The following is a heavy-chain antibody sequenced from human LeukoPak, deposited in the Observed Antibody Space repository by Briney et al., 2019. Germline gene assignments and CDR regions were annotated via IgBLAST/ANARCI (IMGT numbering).Heavy chain of an antibody. V-gene: IGHV4-39*07. CDR3: ARDVGATPGYFDY. J-gene: IGHJ4*02. D-gene: IGHD1-26*01. CDR1: GGSISSSSYY. CDR2: IYYSGST. Sequence: SETLSLTCTVSGGSISSSSYYWGWIRQPPGKGLEWIGTIYYSGSTYYNPSLKSRVTISVDTSKNQFSLKLSSVTAADTAVYYCARDVGATPGYFDYWGQGTLVTVSS.